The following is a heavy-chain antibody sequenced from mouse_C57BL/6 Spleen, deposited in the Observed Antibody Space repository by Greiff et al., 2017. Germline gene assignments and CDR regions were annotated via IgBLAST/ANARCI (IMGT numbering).Heavy chain of an antibody. J-gene: IGHJ3*01. CDR1: GYAFRSYW. Sequence: QVQLQESGAELVKPGASVKISCKASGYAFRSYWMNWVKQRPGKGLEWIGQIYPGDGDTNYNGKFKGKATLTADKSSSTAYVQHSSLTSEDSAVYFCARRQTAQATWCAYWGQGTLVTVSA. CDR3: ARRQTAQATWCAY. CDR2: IYPGDGDT. V-gene: IGHV1-80*01. D-gene: IGHD3-2*02.